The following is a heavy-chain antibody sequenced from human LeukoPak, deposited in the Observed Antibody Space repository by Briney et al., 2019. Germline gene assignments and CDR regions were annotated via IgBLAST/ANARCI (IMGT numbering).Heavy chain of an antibody. J-gene: IGHJ4*02. CDR3: ARATSWLREDRTDY. CDR2: ISGSGSGGST. D-gene: IGHD5-12*01. V-gene: IGHV3-23*01. Sequence: GGSLRLSCAASGFTFSSYWMNWARQAPGKGLEWVSGISGSGSGGSTYYADSVKGRFTISRDNAKNSLYLQMNSLRAEDTAVYYCARATSWLREDRTDYWGQGTLVTVSS. CDR1: GFTFSSYW.